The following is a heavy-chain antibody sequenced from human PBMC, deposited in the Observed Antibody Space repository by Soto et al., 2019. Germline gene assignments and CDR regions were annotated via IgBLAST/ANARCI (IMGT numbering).Heavy chain of an antibody. CDR1: GGTFSSYA. Sequence: SVKLSGKASGGTFSSYAISWVRQAPGQGLEWMGGIIPIFGTANYAQKFQGRVTITADESTSTAYMELSSLRSEDTAVYYCARDLGYSSSWTQYYYYGMDVWGQGTTVTVSS. J-gene: IGHJ6*02. D-gene: IGHD6-13*01. CDR2: IIPIFGTA. V-gene: IGHV1-69*13. CDR3: ARDLGYSSSWTQYYYYGMDV.